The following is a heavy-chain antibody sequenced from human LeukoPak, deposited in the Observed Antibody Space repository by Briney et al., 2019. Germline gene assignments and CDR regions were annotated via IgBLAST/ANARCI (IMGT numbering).Heavy chain of an antibody. CDR2: IYSGGST. CDR1: GFTVSSNY. V-gene: IGHV3-66*01. D-gene: IGHD2-15*01. CDR3: ARYCSGGSCYSGPRYYYGMDV. Sequence: PGGSLRLSCAASGFTVSSNYMSWVRQAPGKGLEWVSVIYSGGSTYYADSAKGRFTISRDNSKNTLYLQMNSLRAEDTAVYYCARYCSGGSCYSGPRYYYGMDVWGQGTTVTVSS. J-gene: IGHJ6*02.